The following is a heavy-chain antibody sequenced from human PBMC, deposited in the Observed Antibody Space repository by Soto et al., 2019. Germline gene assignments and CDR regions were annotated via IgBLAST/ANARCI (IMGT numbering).Heavy chain of an antibody. Sequence: PGGSLRLSCAASGFTFSSYWMSWVRQAPGKGLEWVANIKQDGSEKYYVDSVKGRFTISRDNAKNSLYLQMNSLRAEDTAVYYCARAALYDFWSGPHGFDPWGQGTLVTVSS. D-gene: IGHD3-3*01. CDR2: IKQDGSEK. CDR3: ARAALYDFWSGPHGFDP. CDR1: GFTFSSYW. V-gene: IGHV3-7*01. J-gene: IGHJ5*02.